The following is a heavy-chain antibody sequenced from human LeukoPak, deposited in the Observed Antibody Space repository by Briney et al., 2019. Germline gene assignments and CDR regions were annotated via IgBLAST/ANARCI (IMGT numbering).Heavy chain of an antibody. V-gene: IGHV1-46*01. J-gene: IGHJ4*02. Sequence: ASVTVSFTASGYTFTIYGISWVRHAPGQGLEWMGIINPSGGSTSYAQKFQGRVTMTRDTSTSTVYMELSSLRSEDTAVYYCARDSGMVRGTVDYWGQGTLVTVSS. D-gene: IGHD3-10*01. CDR1: GYTFTIYG. CDR3: ARDSGMVRGTVDY. CDR2: INPSGGST.